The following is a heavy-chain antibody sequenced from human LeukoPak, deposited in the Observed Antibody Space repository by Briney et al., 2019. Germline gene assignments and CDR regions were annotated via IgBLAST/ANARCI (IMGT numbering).Heavy chain of an antibody. CDR2: MNPDGSEK. CDR3: ARDRALYDSRRGYYYTEDDY. D-gene: IGHD3-22*01. J-gene: IGHJ4*02. Sequence: SGGSLRLSCAASGFTFSSYWMSWVRQAPGKGLEWVANMNPDGSEKYFLDSVKGRFSISRDNAKSSLYLQMNSLRGDDTAVYYCARDRALYDSRRGYYYTEDDYWGQGTLVTASS. CDR1: GFTFSSYW. V-gene: IGHV3-7*01.